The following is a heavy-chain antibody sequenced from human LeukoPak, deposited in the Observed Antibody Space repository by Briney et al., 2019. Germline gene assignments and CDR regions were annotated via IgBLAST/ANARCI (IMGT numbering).Heavy chain of an antibody. Sequence: GSLRLSCAASGFTFDDYDMSWVRQAPGKGLEWVSGINWNGGSTGYADSVKGRFTISRDNAKNSLYLQMNSLRAEDTALYYCAREIGYCSGGSCERNYYFDYWGQGTLVTVSS. CDR2: INWNGGST. D-gene: IGHD2-15*01. J-gene: IGHJ4*02. CDR3: AREIGYCSGGSCERNYYFDY. CDR1: GFTFDDYD. V-gene: IGHV3-20*04.